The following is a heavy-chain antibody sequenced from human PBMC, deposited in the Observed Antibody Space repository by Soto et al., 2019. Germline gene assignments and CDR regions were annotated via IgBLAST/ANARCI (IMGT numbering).Heavy chain of an antibody. Sequence: PGGSLRLSCAASGFTFSSYSMNWVRQAPGKGLEWVSSISSSSSYIYYADSVKGRFTISRDNAKNSLYLQMNSLRAEDTAVYYCARDRPYYYDSSGFDCWGQGTLVTVSS. CDR1: GFTFSSYS. CDR3: ARDRPYYYDSSGFDC. D-gene: IGHD3-22*01. J-gene: IGHJ4*02. CDR2: ISSSSSYI. V-gene: IGHV3-21*01.